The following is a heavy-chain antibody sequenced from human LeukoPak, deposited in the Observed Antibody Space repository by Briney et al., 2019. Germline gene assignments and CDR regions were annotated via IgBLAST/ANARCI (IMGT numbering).Heavy chain of an antibody. CDR2: LTWSGEAT. V-gene: IGHV3-23*01. Sequence: GESLRLSCAASGFTFSNFALGWVRQAPRKGLEWVSSLTWSGEATYYADSMQGRFTISSHNFKTTLYLATNSLRAEDTSRYYCARDPGGVGPAFAYWGQGVLVTVSS. CDR1: GFTFSNFA. D-gene: IGHD2-15*01. CDR3: ARDPGGVGPAFAY. J-gene: IGHJ4*02.